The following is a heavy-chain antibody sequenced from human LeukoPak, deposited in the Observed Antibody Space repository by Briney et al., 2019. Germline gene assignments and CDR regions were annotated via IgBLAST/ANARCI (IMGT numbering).Heavy chain of an antibody. CDR3: ARDPPGCSGGSCYPSYYFDY. J-gene: IGHJ4*02. CDR2: INPSGGST. D-gene: IGHD2-15*01. Sequence: GASVKVSCKASGYTFTSYYMHWVRQAPGQGLEWMGIINPSGGSTSYAQKFQGRITMTRDTSTSTVYMELSSLRSEDTAVYYCARDPPGCSGGSCYPSYYFDYWGQGILVTVSS. V-gene: IGHV1-46*01. CDR1: GYTFTSYY.